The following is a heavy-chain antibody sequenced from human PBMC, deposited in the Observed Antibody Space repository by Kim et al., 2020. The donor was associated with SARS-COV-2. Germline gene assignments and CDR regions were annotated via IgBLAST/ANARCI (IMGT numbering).Heavy chain of an antibody. J-gene: IGHJ2*01. D-gene: IGHD4-17*01. V-gene: IGHV3-15*01. CDR2: IKSKTDGGTT. CDR3: TTPENYGDYWVNWYFDL. Sequence: GGSLRLSCAASGFTFSNAWMSWVRQAPGKGLEWVGRIKSKTDGGTTDYAAPVKGRFTISRDDSKNTLYLQMNSLKTEDTAVYYCTTPENYGDYWVNWYFDLWGRGTLVTVSS. CDR1: GFTFSNAW.